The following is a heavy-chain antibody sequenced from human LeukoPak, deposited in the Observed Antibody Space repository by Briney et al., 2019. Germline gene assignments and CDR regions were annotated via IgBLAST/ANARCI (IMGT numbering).Heavy chain of an antibody. D-gene: IGHD6-13*01. CDR3: ARGGRIAAADY. CDR2: INHSGST. J-gene: IGHJ4*02. CDR1: GGSFSGYY. Sequence: SETLSLTCAVYGGSFSGYYWSWIRQPPGKGLEWIGEINHSGSTNYNPSLKSRVTISVDTSKNQFSLKLSSVTAADTAVYCCARGGRIAAADYWGQGTLVTVSS. V-gene: IGHV4-34*01.